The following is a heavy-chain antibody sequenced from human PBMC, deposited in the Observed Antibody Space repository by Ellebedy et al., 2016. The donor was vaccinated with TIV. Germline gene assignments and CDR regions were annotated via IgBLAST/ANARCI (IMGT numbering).Heavy chain of an antibody. CDR2: INHSGST. D-gene: IGHD3-16*02. CDR1: GESFSGYY. V-gene: IGHV4-34*01. Sequence: SETLSLTXAVYGESFSGYYWSWIRQPPGRGLEWIGEINHSGSTSYNPPLKSRVTISVDTSKNQFSLKMSSLTAADTAVYYCARRSSVTPDTGIGYWGQGTRVTVSS. CDR3: ARRSSVTPDTGIGY. J-gene: IGHJ4*02.